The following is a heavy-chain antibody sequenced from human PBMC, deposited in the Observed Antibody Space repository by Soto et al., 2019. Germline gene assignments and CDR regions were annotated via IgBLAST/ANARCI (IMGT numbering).Heavy chain of an antibody. CDR1: GGSISSYY. J-gene: IGHJ5*02. CDR3: ARARTTGGGNWFDP. Sequence: QVQLQESGPGLVKPSETLSLTCIVSGGSISSYYWSWIRQPPGKGLEWIGYIYYSGSTNYNPSLKSRVTISVDTSKNQFSLKLSSVTAADTAVYYCARARTTGGGNWFDPWGQGTLVTVSS. D-gene: IGHD4-17*01. CDR2: IYYSGST. V-gene: IGHV4-59*01.